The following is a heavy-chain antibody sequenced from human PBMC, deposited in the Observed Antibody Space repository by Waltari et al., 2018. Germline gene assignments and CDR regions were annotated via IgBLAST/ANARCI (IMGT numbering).Heavy chain of an antibody. CDR3: ATPKPGDYGDYVAAFDI. J-gene: IGHJ3*02. D-gene: IGHD4-17*01. V-gene: IGHV4-4*02. CDR2: IYHSGST. Sequence: QVQLQESGPGLVKPSGTLSLTCAVSGGSISSSNWWSWVRQPPGKGLEWIGEIYHSGSTNYNPSLKSRVTISVDKSKNQFSLKLSSVTAADTAVYYCATPKPGDYGDYVAAFDIWGQGTMVTVSS. CDR1: GGSISSSNW.